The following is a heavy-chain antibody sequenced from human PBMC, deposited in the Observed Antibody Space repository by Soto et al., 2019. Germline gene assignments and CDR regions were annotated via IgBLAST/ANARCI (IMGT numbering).Heavy chain of an antibody. J-gene: IGHJ1*01. V-gene: IGHV4-30-4*01. CDR2: IHSSGSI. CDR3: ARDLDGLHDDTSGPFPRPG. CDR1: GGSISSDDYY. Sequence: SETLSLTCTVSGGSISSDDYYWSWIRQAPGRGLEWIGYIHSSGSIYYNPSLKSRATMSIDTAGNQFSLKVSSVTVADTAVYYCARDLDGLHDDTSGPFPRPGWGQGTLGTVYS. D-gene: IGHD3-22*01.